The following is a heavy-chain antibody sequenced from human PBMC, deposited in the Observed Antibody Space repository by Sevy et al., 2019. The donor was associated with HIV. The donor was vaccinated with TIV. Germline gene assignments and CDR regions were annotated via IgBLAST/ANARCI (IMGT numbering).Heavy chain of an antibody. J-gene: IGHJ4*02. V-gene: IGHV3-33*01. Sequence: GGSLRLSCAASGFIFSNYGMHWVRQAPGKGLEWVAVIWYDGSNKYYTHSVKGRFTISRDNSKNTLYLQMNSLRAEDTALYYCARDGIVIVSNAVAVSGFFDSWGQGTLVTVSS. D-gene: IGHD2-2*01. CDR3: ARDGIVIVSNAVAVSGFFDS. CDR1: GFIFSNYG. CDR2: IWYDGSNK.